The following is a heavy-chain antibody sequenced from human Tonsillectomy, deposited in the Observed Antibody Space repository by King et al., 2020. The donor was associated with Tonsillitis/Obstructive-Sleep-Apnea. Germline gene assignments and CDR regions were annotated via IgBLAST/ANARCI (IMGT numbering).Heavy chain of an antibody. CDR2: INWNGGST. CDR1: GFTFDDYG. Sequence: VQLVESGGGVVRPGGSLRLSFAASGFTFDDYGMSWVRQAPGKGLEWVSGINWNGGSTGYADVVKGRFTISRDNAKNSLYLQMNSRRAEDTALYYCARDGYSSGWYYFDYWGQGTLVTVSS. D-gene: IGHD6-19*01. CDR3: ARDGYSSGWYYFDY. V-gene: IGHV3-20*03. J-gene: IGHJ4*02.